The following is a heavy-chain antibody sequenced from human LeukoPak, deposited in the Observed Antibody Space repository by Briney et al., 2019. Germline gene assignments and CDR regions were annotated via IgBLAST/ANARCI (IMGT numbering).Heavy chain of an antibody. Sequence: ASAKVSCKASGYTFTGKFIHWVRPAPGQGLAWMGWIDPNSGGTDYAQKFRGRVTTTKDTSTSTAYMDLSSLISDDTAVYYFARNREGLAYFDYWGQGTLVTVSS. CDR3: ARNREGLAYFDY. D-gene: IGHD3-16*02. CDR1: GYTFTGKF. CDR2: IDPNSGGT. J-gene: IGHJ4*02. V-gene: IGHV1-2*02.